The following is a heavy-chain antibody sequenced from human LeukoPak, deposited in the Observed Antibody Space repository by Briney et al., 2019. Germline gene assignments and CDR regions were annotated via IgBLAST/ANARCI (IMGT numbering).Heavy chain of an antibody. CDR3: AKEGYDILTGYYYPYYFDY. CDR2: ISGSGGST. D-gene: IGHD3-9*01. CDR1: GFIFSSHG. V-gene: IGHV3-23*01. J-gene: IGHJ4*02. Sequence: GGSLRLSCAASGFIFSSHGMNWVRQAPGKGLEWVSAISGSGGSTYYADSVKGRLTISRDNSKNTLYLQMNSLRAEDTAVYYCAKEGYDILTGYYYPYYFDYWGQGTLVTVSS.